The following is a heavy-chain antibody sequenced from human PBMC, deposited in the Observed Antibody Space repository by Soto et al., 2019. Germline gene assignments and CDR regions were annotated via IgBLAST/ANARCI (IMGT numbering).Heavy chain of an antibody. CDR3: ATGYSSGWYGD. D-gene: IGHD6-19*01. V-gene: IGHV3-23*01. J-gene: IGHJ4*02. CDR1: GFTFSSYA. Sequence: EVQLLESGGGLVQPGGSLRLSCATSGFTFSSYAMSWVRQAPGKGLEWVSAISGSGGSTYYADSVKGRFTISRDNSKNTLYLQMNSLRAEDTAVYYCATGYSSGWYGDWGQGTLVTVSS. CDR2: ISGSGGST.